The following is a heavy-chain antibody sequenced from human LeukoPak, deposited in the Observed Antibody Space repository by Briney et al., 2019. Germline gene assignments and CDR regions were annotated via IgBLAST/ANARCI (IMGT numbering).Heavy chain of an antibody. CDR2: IKPDGSDK. Sequence: PGGSLRLSCAASGFTFSGYWMSWVRQAPGKGLEWVANIKPDGSDKYYVDSVKGRFTISRENAKNSLYLHMKSLRAEDTAVYYCARDRIQLWSHDYWGQGTLVTVSS. V-gene: IGHV3-7*04. D-gene: IGHD5-18*01. J-gene: IGHJ4*02. CDR3: ARDRIQLWSHDY. CDR1: GFTFSGYW.